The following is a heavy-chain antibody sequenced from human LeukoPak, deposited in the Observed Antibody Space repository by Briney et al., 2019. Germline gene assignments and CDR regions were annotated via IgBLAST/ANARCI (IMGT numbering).Heavy chain of an antibody. CDR1: GFTFSHYA. V-gene: IGHV3-23*01. D-gene: IGHD3/OR15-3a*01. CDR3: AKDLWTSSSGYYYYMDV. CDR2: ITGSGGST. J-gene: IGHJ6*03. Sequence: GGSLRLSCAASGFTFSHYAMSWVRQTPGKGLEWVSTITGSGGSTYYVDSVKGRFTISRDNSKDTLYLQVNSLRAEDTAVYYCAKDLWTSSSGYYYYMDVWGKGTTVTVSS.